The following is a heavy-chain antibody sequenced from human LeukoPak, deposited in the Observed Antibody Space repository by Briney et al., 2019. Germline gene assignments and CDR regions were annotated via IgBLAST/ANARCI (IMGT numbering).Heavy chain of an antibody. D-gene: IGHD2-15*01. CDR2: MSYDGSNK. CDR1: GFTFSSYA. CDR3: ARARYCSGGSCYKAYDY. Sequence: PGRSLRLSCAASGFTFSSYAMHWVRQAPGKGLEWVAVMSYDGSNKYYADSVKGRFTISRDNSKNTLYLQMNSLRAEDTAVYYCARARYCSGGSCYKAYDYWGQGTLVTVSS. V-gene: IGHV3-30*04. J-gene: IGHJ4*02.